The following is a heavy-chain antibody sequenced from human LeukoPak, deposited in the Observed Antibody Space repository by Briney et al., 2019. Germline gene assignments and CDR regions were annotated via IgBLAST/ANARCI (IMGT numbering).Heavy chain of an antibody. CDR1: GGSITNYY. J-gene: IGHJ4*02. Sequence: SETLSLTCTVSGGSITNYYWRWLRQPPGKGLEWIGYIHYSGSTKYKTSLKSRVTISVDTSKNQFSLKLNSVTAADTAVYYCARGKEVITMLRGLKPGYYFDYWGQGTLVTVSS. CDR3: ARGKEVITMLRGLKPGYYFDY. D-gene: IGHD3-10*01. CDR2: IHYSGST. V-gene: IGHV4-59*01.